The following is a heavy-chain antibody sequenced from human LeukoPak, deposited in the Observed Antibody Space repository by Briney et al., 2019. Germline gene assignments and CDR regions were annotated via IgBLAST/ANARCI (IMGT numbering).Heavy chain of an antibody. J-gene: IGHJ4*03. CDR3: ARDLAGRMGYFDY. CDR2: IIPILGIA. V-gene: IGHV1-69*04. D-gene: IGHD2-8*01. Sequence: ASVKVSCKASGGTFSSYAISWVRQAPGQGLEWMGRIIPILGIANYAQKFQGRVTITADKSTSTAYMELSSLRSEDTAVYYCARDLAGRMGYFDYWGQGTTVTVSS. CDR1: GGTFSSYA.